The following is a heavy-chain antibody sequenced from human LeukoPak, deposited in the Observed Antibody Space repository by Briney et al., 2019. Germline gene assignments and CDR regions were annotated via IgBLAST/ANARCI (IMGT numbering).Heavy chain of an antibody. CDR1: GYTFTSYD. J-gene: IGHJ6*02. D-gene: IGHD6-13*01. CDR3: ARTVAEGSSWYPLYYYYGMDV. V-gene: IGHV1-8*01. CDR2: MNPNSGNT. Sequence: ASVKVSCKASGYTFTSYDINWVRQAPGQGLEWMGWMNPNSGNTGYAQKFQGRVTMTRNTSISTAYMELSSLRSEDTAVYYCARTVAEGSSWYPLYYYYGMDVWGQGTTVTVSS.